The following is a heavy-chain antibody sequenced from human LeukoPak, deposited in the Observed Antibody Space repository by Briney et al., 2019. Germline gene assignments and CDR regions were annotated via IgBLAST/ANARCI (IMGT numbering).Heavy chain of an antibody. CDR2: ISYDGSNK. D-gene: IGHD2-2*01. CDR3: ARESSQLT. V-gene: IGHV3-30-3*01. Sequence: PGRSLRLSCAASGFTFSSYAMHWVRQAPGKGLEWVAVISYDGSNKYYADSVKGRFTISRDNSKNTPYLQMNSLRAEDTAVYYCARESSQLTWGQGTLVTVSS. CDR1: GFTFSSYA. J-gene: IGHJ5*02.